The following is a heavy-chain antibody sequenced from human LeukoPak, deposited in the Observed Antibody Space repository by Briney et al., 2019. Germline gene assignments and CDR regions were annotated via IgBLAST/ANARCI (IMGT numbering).Heavy chain of an antibody. CDR1: GGSISSSSYY. CDR2: IYYSGST. V-gene: IGHV4-39*07. J-gene: IGHJ4*02. D-gene: IGHD2-2*01. Sequence: SETLSLTCTVSGGSISSSSYYWGWLRQPPGRGLEWIGSIYYSGSTYYNPSLKSRVTISVDTSKNQFSLKLSSVTAADTAVYYCARSRRGYVDYWGQGTLVTVPS. CDR3: ARSRRGYVDY.